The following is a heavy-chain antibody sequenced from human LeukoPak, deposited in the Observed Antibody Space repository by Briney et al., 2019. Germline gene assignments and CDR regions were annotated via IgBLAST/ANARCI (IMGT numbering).Heavy chain of an antibody. J-gene: IGHJ4*02. CDR1: GFTVSSNY. D-gene: IGHD1-7*01. CDR2: IYSGGST. CDR3: ARETGTTAYYFDY. Sequence: GGSLRLSCAASGFTVSSNYMSWVRQAPGKGLEWVSVIYSGGSTYYADSVKGRFTISRDNSKNTLYLQMNSLRAEDTAVYYCARETGTTAYYFDYWGQGTLVTVSS. V-gene: IGHV3-66*01.